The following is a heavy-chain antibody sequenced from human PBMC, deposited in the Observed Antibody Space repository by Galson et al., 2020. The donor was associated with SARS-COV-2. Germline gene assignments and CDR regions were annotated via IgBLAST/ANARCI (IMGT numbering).Heavy chain of an antibody. Sequence: EPLSLTCTVSRASISGHSWSWIRQPTGKGLEWIGYISYTGRTNHNPSLKSRVTISVDTSRNQFSLKLSSVTAADTAVYYCAKFYCTTSCSHFDYWGQGALVTVSS. D-gene: IGHD2-2*01. CDR3: AKFYCTTSCSHFDY. CDR2: ISYTGRT. CDR1: RASISGHS. V-gene: IGHV4-59*11. J-gene: IGHJ4*02.